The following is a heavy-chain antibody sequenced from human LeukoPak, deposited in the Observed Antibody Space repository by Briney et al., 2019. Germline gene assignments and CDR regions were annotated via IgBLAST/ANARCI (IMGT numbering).Heavy chain of an antibody. D-gene: IGHD6-13*01. CDR3: ARAVTSSSSWYKWVNWFDP. J-gene: IGHJ5*02. Sequence: SSETLSLTCTVSGGSISSYYWSWIRQPPGKGLEWIGYIHYSGSTNYNPSLKSRVTISVDTSKNQFSLKLSSVTAADTAVYYCARAVTSSSSWYKWVNWFDPWGQGTLVTVSS. V-gene: IGHV4-59*01. CDR2: IHYSGST. CDR1: GGSISSYY.